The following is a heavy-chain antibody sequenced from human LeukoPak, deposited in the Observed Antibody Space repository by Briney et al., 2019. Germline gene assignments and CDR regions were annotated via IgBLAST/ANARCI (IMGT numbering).Heavy chain of an antibody. D-gene: IGHD2-15*01. Sequence: HPGGSLRLSCAASGFTLSSYWMSWVRQAPGKGLEWVANIKQDGSEKYYVDSVKGRFTISRDNAKNSLYLQMNSLRAEDTAVYYCARGCSGGSCYEPKFDPWGQGTLVTVSS. CDR2: IKQDGSEK. CDR1: GFTLSSYW. V-gene: IGHV3-7*01. CDR3: ARGCSGGSCYEPKFDP. J-gene: IGHJ5*02.